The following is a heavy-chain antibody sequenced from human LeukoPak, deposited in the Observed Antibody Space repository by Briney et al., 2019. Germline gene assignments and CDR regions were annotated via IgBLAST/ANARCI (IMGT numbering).Heavy chain of an antibody. V-gene: IGHV3-74*01. CDR1: GFTLSAYW. J-gene: IGHJ4*02. D-gene: IGHD5-24*01. CDR2: IEGDGNRI. CDR3: TRDWRNLGYNY. Sequence: GGSLRLSCAASGFTLSAYWMHWVRQAPGKGLMWVSRIEGDGNRITYADSVKGRFTISRDNAKNTLYLQMNSLRAEDTAVYYCTRDWRNLGYNYWGQGTLVTVSS.